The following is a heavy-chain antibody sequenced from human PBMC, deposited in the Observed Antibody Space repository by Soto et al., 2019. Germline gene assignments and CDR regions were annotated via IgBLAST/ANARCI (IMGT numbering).Heavy chain of an antibody. Sequence: SETLSLTCTVSGGSISSGDYYWSWIRQPPGKGLEWIGYIYYSGSTYYNPSLKSRVTISVDTSKNQFSLTLSSVTAADTAVYYFARMTPYYFDYWGQGTLVTVSS. CDR2: IYYSGST. CDR1: GGSISSGDYY. J-gene: IGHJ4*02. CDR3: ARMTPYYFDY. V-gene: IGHV4-30-4*01.